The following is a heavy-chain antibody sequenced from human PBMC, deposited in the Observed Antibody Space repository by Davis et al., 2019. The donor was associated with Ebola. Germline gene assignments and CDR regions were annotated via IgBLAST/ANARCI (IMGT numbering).Heavy chain of an antibody. Sequence: SCAASGFTFSSYSMNWVRQPPGKGLEWIGYIYYSGSTNYNPSLKSRVTISVDTSKNQFSLKLSSVTAADTAVYYCASYIAAFDPWGQGTLVTVSS. D-gene: IGHD6-13*01. CDR3: ASYIAAFDP. J-gene: IGHJ5*02. CDR1: GFTFSSYS. V-gene: IGHV4-59*01. CDR2: IYYSGST.